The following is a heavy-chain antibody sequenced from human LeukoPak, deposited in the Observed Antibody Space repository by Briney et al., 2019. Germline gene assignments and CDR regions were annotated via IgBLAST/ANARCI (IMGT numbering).Heavy chain of an antibody. J-gene: IGHJ5*02. CDR3: ARAVGPRGGYWFDP. Sequence: GASVKVSCKASGYTFTSYFMHWVRQAPGQGLEWMGVVNPSSGSTTYSQKFQGRVTMTRDTSTSTVYMDLGSLRSDDTAVYYCARAVGPRGGYWFDPWGQGTLVTVSS. D-gene: IGHD1-26*01. V-gene: IGHV1-46*01. CDR1: GYTFTSYF. CDR2: VNPSSGST.